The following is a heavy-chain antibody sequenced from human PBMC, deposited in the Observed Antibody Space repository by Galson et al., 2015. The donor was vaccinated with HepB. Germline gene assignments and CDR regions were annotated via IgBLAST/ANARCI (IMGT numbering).Heavy chain of an antibody. CDR1: GFTFSSYW. D-gene: IGHD4-17*01. J-gene: IGHJ4*02. CDR2: IKEDGSEK. V-gene: IGHV3-7*01. Sequence: SLRLSCAASGFTFSSYWMSWARQAPGKGLEWVANIKEDGSEKYYVDSVKGRFTISRDNAKNSLYLQMNSLRAEDTAVYYCTRDQGPYGDYVPHWGQGTLVTVSS. CDR3: TRDQGPYGDYVPH.